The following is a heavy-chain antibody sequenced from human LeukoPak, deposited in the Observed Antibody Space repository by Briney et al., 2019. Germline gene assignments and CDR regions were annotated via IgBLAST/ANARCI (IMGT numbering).Heavy chain of an antibody. Sequence: GASVKVSCKASGGTFSSYAISWVRQAPGQGLEWMGGIIPIFGTANYAQKFQGRVTITADESTSTAYMELSSLRSEDTAVYYCARDRRLDSAFDIWGQGTMVTVSS. CDR1: GGTFSSYA. D-gene: IGHD3-16*01. J-gene: IGHJ3*02. V-gene: IGHV1-69*13. CDR3: ARDRRLDSAFDI. CDR2: IIPIFGTA.